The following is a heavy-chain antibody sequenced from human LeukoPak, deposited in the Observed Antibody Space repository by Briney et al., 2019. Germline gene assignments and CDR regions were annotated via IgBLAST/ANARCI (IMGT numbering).Heavy chain of an antibody. CDR3: ARWGYDFWSGPNWFDP. V-gene: IGHV3-43*02. J-gene: IGHJ5*02. Sequence: GGSLRLSCAASGFTFDDYAVHWVRQAPGKGLEWVSLISGDGGSTYYADSVKGRFTISRDNSKNSLYLQMNSLRAEDTAVYYCARWGYDFWSGPNWFDPWGQGTLVTVSS. D-gene: IGHD3-3*01. CDR1: GFTFDDYA. CDR2: ISGDGGST.